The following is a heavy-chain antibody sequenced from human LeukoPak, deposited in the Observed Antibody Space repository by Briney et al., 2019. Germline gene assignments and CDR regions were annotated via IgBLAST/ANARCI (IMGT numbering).Heavy chain of an antibody. CDR1: GGSISSGDYY. Sequence: SQTLSLTCTVSGGSISSGDYYWSWIRQPPGKGLEWIGYIYYSGSTYYNPSLKSRVTISVDTSKNQFSLKLSSVTAADTAVYYCARAGPYYYYGMDVWGQGTTVTVSS. V-gene: IGHV4-30-4*01. D-gene: IGHD2-8*02. CDR2: IYYSGST. CDR3: ARAGPYYYYGMDV. J-gene: IGHJ6*02.